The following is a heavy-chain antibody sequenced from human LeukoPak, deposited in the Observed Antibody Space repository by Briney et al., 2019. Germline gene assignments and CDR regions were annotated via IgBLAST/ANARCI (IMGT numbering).Heavy chain of an antibody. Sequence: PWETLSLTCTVSGGSFSSSSYYWGWIPQPPGKGLEWIGSIYCSGSTHYNPSIKSRVTISVDTYNYLFSLKQSSMTAADTVLYFCARPEYDFWSSFDPWGQGTLVTVSS. CDR1: GGSFSSSSYY. D-gene: IGHD3-3*01. J-gene: IGHJ5*02. V-gene: IGHV4-39*01. CDR3: ARPEYDFWSSFDP. CDR2: IYCSGST.